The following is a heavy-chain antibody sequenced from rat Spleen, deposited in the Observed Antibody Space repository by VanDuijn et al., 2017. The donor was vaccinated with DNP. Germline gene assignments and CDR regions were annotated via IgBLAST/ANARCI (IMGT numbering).Heavy chain of an antibody. CDR1: GFTFNNYW. CDR2: ITAGGGT. J-gene: IGHJ4*01. Sequence: EVQLVESGGDLVQPGRSLKVSCVVSGFTFNNYWMTWIRQVPGKGLEWVASITAGGGTSYPDSVKGRFTISRDNAENTVYLQMSSLRSEDTATYYCAKDYHYYAMDAWGQGTSVTVSS. CDR3: AKDYHYYAMDA. V-gene: IGHV5-31*01.